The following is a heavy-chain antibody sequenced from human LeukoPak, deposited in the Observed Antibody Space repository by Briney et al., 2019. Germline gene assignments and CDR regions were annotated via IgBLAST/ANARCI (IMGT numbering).Heavy chain of an antibody. CDR1: GSTFSTYW. CDR2: IKQDGSEE. CDR3: ARDSAGNDY. V-gene: IGHV3-7*01. D-gene: IGHD6-13*01. Sequence: GGSLRLSCAASGSTFSTYWMSWVRQAPGKGVEWVANIKQDGSEEYYVDSVKGRFTISRDNAKNSLYLQMNSLRAEDTAMYYCARDSAGNDYWGQGTLVTVSS. J-gene: IGHJ4*02.